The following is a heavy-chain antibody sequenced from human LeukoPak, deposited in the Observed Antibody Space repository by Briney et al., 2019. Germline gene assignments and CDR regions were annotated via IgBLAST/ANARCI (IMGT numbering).Heavy chain of an antibody. CDR2: ISSSGSTI. V-gene: IGHV3-48*03. Sequence: PGGSLRLSCSASGLTFSGYGMKWVRQAPGKGILWVIYISSSGSTIYYADSVKGRFTISRDNAKNSLYLQMNSLRAEYMAVYYCARSGGSILTRYYFDYWGQGTLVTVSS. J-gene: IGHJ4*02. CDR3: ARSGGSILTRYYFDY. D-gene: IGHD2-15*01. CDR1: GLTFSGYG.